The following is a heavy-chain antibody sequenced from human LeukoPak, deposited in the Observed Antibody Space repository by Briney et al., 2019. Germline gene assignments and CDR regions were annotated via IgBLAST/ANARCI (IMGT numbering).Heavy chain of an antibody. Sequence: ASVKVSCKASGYTFTSYDINWVRQATGQGREWMGGFDPEDGETIYAQKFQGRVTMTEDTSTDTAYMELSSLRSEDTPVYYCARPSPGFWSGYFAFDYWGQGTLVTVSS. J-gene: IGHJ4*02. D-gene: IGHD3-3*01. V-gene: IGHV1-24*01. CDR1: GYTFTSYD. CDR2: FDPEDGET. CDR3: ARPSPGFWSGYFAFDY.